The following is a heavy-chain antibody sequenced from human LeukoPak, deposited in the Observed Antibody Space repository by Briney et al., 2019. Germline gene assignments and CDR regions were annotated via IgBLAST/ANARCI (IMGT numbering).Heavy chain of an antibody. Sequence: SETLSLTCTVSGGSISSSSYYWGWIRQPPGKGLEWIGSIYYSGSTYYNPSLKSRVTISVDTSKNQFSLKLSSVTAADTAVYYCASGLNYRFLFDPWGQGTLVTVSS. CDR1: GGSISSSSYY. D-gene: IGHD3-16*02. CDR3: ASGLNYRFLFDP. V-gene: IGHV4-39*07. J-gene: IGHJ5*02. CDR2: IYYSGST.